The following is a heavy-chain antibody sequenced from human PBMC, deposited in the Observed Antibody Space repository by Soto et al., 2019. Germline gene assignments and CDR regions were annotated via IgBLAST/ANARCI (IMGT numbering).Heavy chain of an antibody. V-gene: IGHV4-30-4*01. Sequence: SEPRPLTCNVSAGYIGSGYYFWSWIRQPPGKGLEWIGHIYSSGTTFYNPSLQGRVSISVDASKNQFSLKLTSVTAADTAIYYCASRQQQVALVDYWGQGTLVTVSS. CDR3: ASRQQQVALVDY. D-gene: IGHD6-13*01. CDR1: AGYIGSGYYF. CDR2: IYSSGTT. J-gene: IGHJ4*02.